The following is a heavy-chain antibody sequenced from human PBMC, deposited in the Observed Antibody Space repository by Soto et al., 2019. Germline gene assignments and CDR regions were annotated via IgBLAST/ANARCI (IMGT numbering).Heavy chain of an antibody. CDR2: VIPVLTTT. J-gene: IGHJ6*02. Sequence: QGQLVQSGAEVKKPGSSVRVSCRSSGDTFSSYIVNWLRLAPGRGLEWMGRVIPVLTTTDYAQNFRGRVTISADRSTNTVYLDLSSLRSDDTAVYYCARRRYCGYDCYHKHYYGMDVWGQGSLVTVAS. V-gene: IGHV1-69*08. D-gene: IGHD2-21*02. CDR1: GDTFSSYI. CDR3: ARRRYCGYDCYHKHYYGMDV.